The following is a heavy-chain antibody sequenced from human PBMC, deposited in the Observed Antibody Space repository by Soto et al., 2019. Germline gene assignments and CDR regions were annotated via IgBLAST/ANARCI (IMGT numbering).Heavy chain of an antibody. Sequence: QSGGSLRLSCAASGVVFTNYVIHWVRQTPGKGLEWMEDISYDGTNKHYAESVRGRFTISRDNSKNTLYLQMKSMRSEDTPVYYWATYDRSGYYYRRFDYCGQGTL. V-gene: IGHV3-30*03. J-gene: IGHJ4*02. CDR3: ATYDRSGYYYRRFDY. CDR2: ISYDGTNK. D-gene: IGHD3-22*01. CDR1: GVVFTNYV.